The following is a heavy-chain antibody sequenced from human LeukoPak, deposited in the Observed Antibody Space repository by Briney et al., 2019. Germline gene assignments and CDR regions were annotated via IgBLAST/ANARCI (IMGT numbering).Heavy chain of an antibody. CDR3: ARVKPNYYDSSAYGTFDI. CDR2: VNPSGGST. Sequence: ASVKVSCKASGYTFTSYYMHWVRQAPGQGLGRVGIVNPSGGSTSYAQKFQGRVTMTRDTSTSTVYMELSSLRSEDTAVYYCARVKPNYYDSSAYGTFDIWGQGTMVTVSS. J-gene: IGHJ3*02. V-gene: IGHV1-46*01. D-gene: IGHD3-22*01. CDR1: GYTFTSYY.